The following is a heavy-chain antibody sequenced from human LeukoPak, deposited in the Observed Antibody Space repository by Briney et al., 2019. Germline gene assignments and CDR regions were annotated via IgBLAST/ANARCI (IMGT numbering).Heavy chain of an antibody. Sequence: GGSLRLSCAASGFTFSSYAMSWVRQAPGKGLGWVSAISGSGGSTYYADSVKGRFTISRDNSKNTLYLQMNSLRAEDTAVYYCAKRSAIAVAGTFDYWGQGTLVTVSS. D-gene: IGHD6-19*01. V-gene: IGHV3-23*01. J-gene: IGHJ4*02. CDR1: GFTFSSYA. CDR2: ISGSGGST. CDR3: AKRSAIAVAGTFDY.